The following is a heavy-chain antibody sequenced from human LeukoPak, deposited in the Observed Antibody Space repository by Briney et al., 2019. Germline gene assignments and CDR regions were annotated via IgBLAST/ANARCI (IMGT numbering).Heavy chain of an antibody. CDR2: INNDGDSR. V-gene: IGHV3-74*01. Sequence: GGSLRLSCAASGFTFSNYAMNWVRQAPGKGLVWVSRINNDGDSRSYADSVKGRFTISRDNSKNTVYLQMHSLSPEDTAVYYCARDGGVDGFDPWGQGTLVTVSS. CDR1: GFTFSNYA. J-gene: IGHJ5*02. D-gene: IGHD3-16*01. CDR3: ARDGGVDGFDP.